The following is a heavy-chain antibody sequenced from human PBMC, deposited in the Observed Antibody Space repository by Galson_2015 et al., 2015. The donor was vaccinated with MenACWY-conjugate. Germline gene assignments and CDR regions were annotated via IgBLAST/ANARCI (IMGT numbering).Heavy chain of an antibody. J-gene: IGHJ4*02. Sequence: SLRLSCAASGFTFSRNWMHWVRQAPGKGLLWVSRINSDGSDTTYADSVKGRFTISRDNAKNTLYLQLNSLRAEDTAVYYCARDRATAVFDYWGQGVLVTVSS. CDR1: GFTFSRNW. CDR2: INSDGSDT. CDR3: ARDRATAVFDY. D-gene: IGHD5-18*01. V-gene: IGHV3-74*01.